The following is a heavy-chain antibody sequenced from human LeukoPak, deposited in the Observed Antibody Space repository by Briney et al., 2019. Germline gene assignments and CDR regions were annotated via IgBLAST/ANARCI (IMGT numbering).Heavy chain of an antibody. CDR2: ISSNGGST. J-gene: IGHJ4*02. Sequence: GGSLRLSCAASGFTFSSYAMHWVRQAPGKGLEYVSAISSNGGSTYYANSVKGRFTISRDNSKNTLYLQMGSLRAEDMAVYYCARDGDYGDYGDYWGQGTLVTVS. D-gene: IGHD4-17*01. CDR3: ARDGDYGDYGDY. V-gene: IGHV3-64*01. CDR1: GFTFSSYA.